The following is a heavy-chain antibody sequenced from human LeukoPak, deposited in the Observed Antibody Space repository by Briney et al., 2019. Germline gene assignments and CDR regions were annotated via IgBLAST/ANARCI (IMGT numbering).Heavy chain of an antibody. V-gene: IGHV5-51*01. CDR2: IYPGDSDT. D-gene: IGHD6-13*01. CDR1: GSPFTSSC. CDR3: ERQAYSSSWYSGGCEGFWFDP. J-gene: IGHJ5*02. Sequence: GGSLQISCQASGSPFTSSCIGGVRQLPGKGLEWMGIIYPGDSDTTYSPSFQGQVTISADTSISTAYLQWSSLKASDTAMYYCERQAYSSSWYSGGCEGFWFDPWGQGTLVTVSS.